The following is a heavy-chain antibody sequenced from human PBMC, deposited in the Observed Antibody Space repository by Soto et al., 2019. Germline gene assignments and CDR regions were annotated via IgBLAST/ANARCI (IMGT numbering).Heavy chain of an antibody. CDR2: IYYSGST. D-gene: IGHD1-1*01. V-gene: IGHV4-59*01. Sequence: SETLSLTCTVSGGSISSYYWSWIRQPPGKGLEWIGYIYYSGSTNYNPSLKSRVTISVDTSKNQFSLKLSSVTAADTAVYYCARGGRHWIDYWGQGTLVTVSS. J-gene: IGHJ4*02. CDR1: GGSISSYY. CDR3: ARGGRHWIDY.